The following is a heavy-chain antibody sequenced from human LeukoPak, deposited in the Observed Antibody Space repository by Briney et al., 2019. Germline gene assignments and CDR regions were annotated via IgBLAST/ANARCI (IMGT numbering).Heavy chain of an antibody. Sequence: GESLKISCQGSGYSFSTYWITWVRQMPGKGLEWMGIIYPGDSDTRYSPSFQGQVTISADKSISTAYLQWSSLKASDTAMYYCARLVGTTGTYAFDIWGQGTMVTVSS. D-gene: IGHD1-1*01. V-gene: IGHV5-51*01. CDR2: IYPGDSDT. CDR1: GYSFSTYW. J-gene: IGHJ3*02. CDR3: ARLVGTTGTYAFDI.